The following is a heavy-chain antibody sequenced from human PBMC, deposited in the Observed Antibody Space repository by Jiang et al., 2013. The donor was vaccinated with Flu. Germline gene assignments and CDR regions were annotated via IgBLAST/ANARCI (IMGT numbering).Heavy chain of an antibody. D-gene: IGHD3-22*01. J-gene: IGHJ4*02. V-gene: IGHV4-34*01. CDR2: MNHSGST. CDR1: GGSFTNYY. Sequence: LLKPSETLSLTCAVYGGSFTNYYWTWIRQSPGKGLEWLGEMNHSGSTNYNPSLKSRVTISVDTSKNQFSLKLSSVAAADTAVYYCARGSSGGIVVITWWGQGTLVTVSS. CDR3: ARGSSGGIVVITW.